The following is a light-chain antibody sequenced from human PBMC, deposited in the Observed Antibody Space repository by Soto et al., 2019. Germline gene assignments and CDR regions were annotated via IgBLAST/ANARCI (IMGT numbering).Light chain of an antibody. J-gene: IGLJ1*01. V-gene: IGLV2-14*01. CDR3: SSYTSATTYV. Sequence: QSALTEPASVSGSSGQSMTISCTGTSSDVGAYNYDSWYQQHPGKVPKLIIYDVNNRPSGVSNRFSGSKSGNTASLTISGLQTEDEADYYCSSYTSATTYVFGTGTKVNVL. CDR2: DVN. CDR1: SSDVGAYNY.